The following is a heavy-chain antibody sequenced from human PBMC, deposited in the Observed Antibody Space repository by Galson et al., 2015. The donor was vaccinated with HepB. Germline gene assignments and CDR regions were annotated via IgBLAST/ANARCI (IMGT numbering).Heavy chain of an antibody. CDR2: ISGSGGST. V-gene: IGHV3-23*01. D-gene: IGHD1-26*01. CDR1: GFTFSNYA. Sequence: SLRLSCAASGFTFSNYAMNWVRQAPGKGLEWVSAISGSGGSTYYADSVKGRFTISRDNSKNTLYLQVNSLRAEDTAVYYCAKDPSGNYYRFTDYWGQGTLVTVSA. J-gene: IGHJ4*02. CDR3: AKDPSGNYYRFTDY.